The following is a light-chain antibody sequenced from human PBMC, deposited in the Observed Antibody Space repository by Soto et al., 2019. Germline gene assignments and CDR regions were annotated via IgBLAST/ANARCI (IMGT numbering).Light chain of an antibody. CDR1: QSVSSSY. Sequence: EIVLTQSPGTLSLSPGERATLSCGASQSVSSSYLAWYQQKPGQAPRLLIYGASSRATGIPDRFSGSGYGTDFTLTISRLETEDFAVYYCQQYGSSPLTFGGGTKVDIK. CDR2: GAS. J-gene: IGKJ4*01. V-gene: IGKV3-20*01. CDR3: QQYGSSPLT.